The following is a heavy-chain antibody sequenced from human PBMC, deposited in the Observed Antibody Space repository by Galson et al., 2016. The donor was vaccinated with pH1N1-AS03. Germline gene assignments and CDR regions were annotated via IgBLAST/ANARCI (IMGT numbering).Heavy chain of an antibody. Sequence: SVKVSCKASGYTFTSYGITWVRQAPGQGLEWMGWISAYNGNTKYAQKFPGRVTMTTDTPTSTAYMELRSLRSDDTAVYYCAKVGGEGYNWYFYGMDVWGQGTTVTVSS. J-gene: IGHJ6*02. CDR2: ISAYNGNT. V-gene: IGHV1-18*01. D-gene: IGHD5-24*01. CDR1: GYTFTSYG. CDR3: AKVGGEGYNWYFYGMDV.